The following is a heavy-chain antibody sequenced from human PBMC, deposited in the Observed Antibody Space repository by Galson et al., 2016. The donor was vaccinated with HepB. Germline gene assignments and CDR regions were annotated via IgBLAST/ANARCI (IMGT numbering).Heavy chain of an antibody. CDR2: INPTGGSA. CDR1: GYVFANYY. D-gene: IGHD4/OR15-4a*01. CDR3: AREGYDYSAYAFDV. Sequence: SVKVSCKASGYVFANYYMHWVRQAPGQGLEWMGIINPTGGSASYAQKFQGRVIMTRDTSPSTVYMQLNNLRPEDPAVFYCAREGYDYSAYAFDVWGQGTVVTVSS. V-gene: IGHV1-46*01. J-gene: IGHJ3*01.